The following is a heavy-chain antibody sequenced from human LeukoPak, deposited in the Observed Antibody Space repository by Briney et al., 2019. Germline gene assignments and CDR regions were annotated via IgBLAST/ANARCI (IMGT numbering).Heavy chain of an antibody. Sequence: PSETLSLTCTVSGGSISSYYWSWIRQPPGKGLEWIGYIYYSGSTNYNPSLESRVTISVDTSKNQFSLKLSSVTAADTAVYYCARAVAGVYYYYGMDVWGQGTTVTVSS. D-gene: IGHD6-19*01. CDR1: GGSISSYY. J-gene: IGHJ6*02. CDR2: IYYSGST. CDR3: ARAVAGVYYYYGMDV. V-gene: IGHV4-59*01.